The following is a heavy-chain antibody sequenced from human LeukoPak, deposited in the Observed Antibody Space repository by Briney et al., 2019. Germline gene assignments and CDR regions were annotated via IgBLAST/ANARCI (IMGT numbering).Heavy chain of an antibody. D-gene: IGHD3-3*01. J-gene: IGHJ4*02. CDR1: GFTFSSYA. CDR3: AKDDTISGVNYFDY. V-gene: IGHV3-23*01. Sequence: PGGSLRLSCAASGFTFSSYAMSWVRQAPGKGLEWVSTISHSAYTTYYADSVKGRITISRDNSKNTVYLQMNSLRVEDTAVYYCAKDDTISGVNYFDYWGQGTLVTVSS. CDR2: ISHSAYTT.